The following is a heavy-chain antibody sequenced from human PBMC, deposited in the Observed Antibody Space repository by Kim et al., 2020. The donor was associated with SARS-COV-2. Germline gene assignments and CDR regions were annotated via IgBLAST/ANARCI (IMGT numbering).Heavy chain of an antibody. CDR3: ARPGYCIDCSWVPFTY. D-gene: IGHD2-15*01. CDR1: GYSFHTYW. CDR2: IYPGDSDT. Sequence: GESLKISCKGSGYSFHTYWIAWVRQMPGKGLEWMGIIYPGDSDTRYSPAFQGQVIISADKSISAAYLQWNSLKASDTAMYYCARPGYCIDCSWVPFTYWGQGSLVIVSS. V-gene: IGHV5-51*01. J-gene: IGHJ4*02.